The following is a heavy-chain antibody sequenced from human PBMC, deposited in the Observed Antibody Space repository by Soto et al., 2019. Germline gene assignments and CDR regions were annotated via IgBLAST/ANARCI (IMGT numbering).Heavy chain of an antibody. V-gene: IGHV3-23*01. D-gene: IGHD3-10*01. CDR2: ISGSGGST. CDR3: ANPPAMVRGVPFPYYFDY. CDR1: GFTFSSYA. J-gene: IGHJ4*02. Sequence: GGSLRLSCAASGFTFSSYAMSWVRQAPGKGLEWVSAISGSGGSTYYADSVKGRFTISRDNSKNTLYLQMNSLRAEDTAVYYCANPPAMVRGVPFPYYFDYWGQGTLVTVSS.